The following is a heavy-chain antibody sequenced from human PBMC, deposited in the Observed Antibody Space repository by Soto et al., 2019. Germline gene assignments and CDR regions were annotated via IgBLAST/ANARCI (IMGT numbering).Heavy chain of an antibody. CDR3: AILGTYYFDNSDNYFDF. CDR2: INAGNGNA. J-gene: IGHJ4*02. D-gene: IGHD3-22*01. Sequence: QVQLVQSGAEVMKPGASVKVSCKASGYTLTRYSIHWVRQAPGQRLEWMGWINAGNGNAKFSQKFQGRVTITRDTSASTAYMELRGLRSEDTAVYYCAILGTYYFDNSDNYFDFWGQGTLVTVSS. V-gene: IGHV1-3*01. CDR1: GYTLTRYS.